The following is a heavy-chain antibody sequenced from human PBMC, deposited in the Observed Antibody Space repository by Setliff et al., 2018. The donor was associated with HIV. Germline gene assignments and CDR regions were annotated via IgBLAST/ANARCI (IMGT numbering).Heavy chain of an antibody. Sequence: SVKVSCKASGGTFSSYAISWVRQAPGQGLEWMGGIIPLFGTANYAQKFQGRVTMTTDELMTTAYLELSSLKADDTAVYYCARALYGDYGGDINWLDPWGQGTLVTVSS. D-gene: IGHD4-17*01. V-gene: IGHV1-69*05. J-gene: IGHJ5*02. CDR2: IIPLFGTA. CDR1: GGTFSSYA. CDR3: ARALYGDYGGDINWLDP.